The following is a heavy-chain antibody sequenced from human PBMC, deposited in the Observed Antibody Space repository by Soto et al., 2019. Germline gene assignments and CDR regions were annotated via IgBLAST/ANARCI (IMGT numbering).Heavy chain of an antibody. V-gene: IGHV3-23*04. Sequence: EVQLVESGGGLVKPGGSLRLSCAASGFTFSSYAMSWVRQAPGKGLEWVSAISGSGGSTYYADSVKGRFTISRDNSKNTLYLQMNSLRAEDTAVYYCAKDLALYSSSWLTFDYWGQGTLVTVSS. D-gene: IGHD6-13*01. CDR1: GFTFSSYA. CDR3: AKDLALYSSSWLTFDY. CDR2: ISGSGGST. J-gene: IGHJ4*02.